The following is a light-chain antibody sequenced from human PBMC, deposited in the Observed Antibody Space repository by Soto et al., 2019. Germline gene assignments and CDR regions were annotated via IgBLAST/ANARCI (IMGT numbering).Light chain of an antibody. CDR3: QHYAGGSRIT. J-gene: IGKJ5*01. Sequence: EMVMTQSPASRSVSPGESVTLSCRASQSVAINLAWYQQKPGQSPRLLIYGASTRATGIPARFSGSESGTEFTLTISRLEPEDFAVYYCQHYAGGSRITFGQGTRLEIK. CDR1: QSVAIN. V-gene: IGKV3-15*01. CDR2: GAS.